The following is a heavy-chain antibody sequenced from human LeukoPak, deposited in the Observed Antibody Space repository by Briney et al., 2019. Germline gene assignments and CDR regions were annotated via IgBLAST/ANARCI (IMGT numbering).Heavy chain of an antibody. J-gene: IGHJ4*02. CDR3: AKADLAWFDDFWSGYSDY. CDR2: MNPNSGNT. D-gene: IGHD3-3*01. CDR1: GYTFTSYA. Sequence: ASVKVSCKASGYTFTSYAMNWVRQAPGQGLEWMGWMNPNSGNTGYAQKFQGRVTMTRNTSISTAYMELNSLRAEDTVVYYCAKADLAWFDDFWSGYSDYWGQGTLVTVSS. V-gene: IGHV1-8*02.